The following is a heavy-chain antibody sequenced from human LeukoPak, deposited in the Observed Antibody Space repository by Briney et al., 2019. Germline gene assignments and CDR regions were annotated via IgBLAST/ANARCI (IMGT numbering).Heavy chain of an antibody. CDR2: IYYSGST. Sequence: PSETLSLTCTVSGGSISSGGYYWSWIRQHPGKGLEWIGYIYYSGSTYYNPSLKSRVTISVDTSKNQFSLKLSSVTAADTAVYYCARRVDSSSSGFDYWGQGTLVTVSS. CDR1: GGSISSGGYY. D-gene: IGHD6-6*01. V-gene: IGHV4-31*03. CDR3: ARRVDSSSSGFDY. J-gene: IGHJ4*02.